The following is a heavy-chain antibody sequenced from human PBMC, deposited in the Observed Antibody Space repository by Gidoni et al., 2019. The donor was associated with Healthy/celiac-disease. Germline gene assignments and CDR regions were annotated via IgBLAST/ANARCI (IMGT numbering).Heavy chain of an antibody. CDR1: GGSFSGYC. CDR3: ARSKGYCSSTSCSYYYYYMDV. D-gene: IGHD2-2*01. Sequence: QVQLQQWCAGLLKPSETLSLTCAVYGGSFSGYCWRWIRQPPGKGLEWIGEINHSGSTNYNPSLKSRVTISVDTSKNQFSLKLSSVTAADTAVYYCARSKGYCSSTSCSYYYYYMDVWGKGTTVTVSS. CDR2: INHSGST. V-gene: IGHV4-34*01. J-gene: IGHJ6*03.